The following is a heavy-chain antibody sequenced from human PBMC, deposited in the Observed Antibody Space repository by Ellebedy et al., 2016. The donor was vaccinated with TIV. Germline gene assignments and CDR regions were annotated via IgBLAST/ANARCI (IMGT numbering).Heavy chain of an antibody. D-gene: IGHD3-3*01. J-gene: IGHJ4*02. CDR1: GDSITTYY. V-gene: IGHV4-59*01. CDR3: TRLYSFWSGYPNFDY. CDR2: ISDSGTT. Sequence: GSLRLXCTVSGDSITTYYWTWIRQPPGKALEWIGYISDSGTTIYNPSLKSRLTISVDTSKNHFSLKLTSVTAADTAVYYCTRLYSFWSGYPNFDYWGQGTLVTVSS.